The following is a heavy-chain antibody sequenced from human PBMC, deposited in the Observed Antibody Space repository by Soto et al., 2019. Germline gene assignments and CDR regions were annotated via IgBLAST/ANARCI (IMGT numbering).Heavy chain of an antibody. J-gene: IGHJ6*02. D-gene: IGHD2-2*01. Sequence: EVQLVESGGVVVQPGGSLRLSCAASGFTFDDYAMHWVRQAPGKGLEWVSLISWDGGSTYYADSVKGRFTISRDNSKNSLYLQMNSLRAEDTALYYCAKAIVDCSSTSCSKYYYYYGMDVWGQGTTVTVSS. V-gene: IGHV3-43D*04. CDR3: AKAIVDCSSTSCSKYYYYYGMDV. CDR1: GFTFDDYA. CDR2: ISWDGGST.